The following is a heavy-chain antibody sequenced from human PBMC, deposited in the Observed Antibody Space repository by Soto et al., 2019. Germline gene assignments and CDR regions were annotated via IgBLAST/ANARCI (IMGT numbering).Heavy chain of an antibody. D-gene: IGHD5-12*01. CDR1: GFTLRSYA. CDR3: ARTSGYAFDY. CDR2: INSNGGST. Sequence: EVQLGESGGRLVQPGGSLRLSCAASGFTLRSYAMHWVRQAPGKGLEYVSVINSNGGSTYYANSVKGRFTISRDNSKNTLYLQMGSLRAEDMAVYYCARTSGYAFDYWGQGTLVTVSS. V-gene: IGHV3-64*01. J-gene: IGHJ4*02.